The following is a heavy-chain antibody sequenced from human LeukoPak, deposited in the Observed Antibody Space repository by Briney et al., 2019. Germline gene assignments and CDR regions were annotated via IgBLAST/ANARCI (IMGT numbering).Heavy chain of an antibody. CDR3: TRDVIYASEIYSYGDS. Sequence: PGGSLRLSCVASGFTFSSFGMSWVRQAPGKGLEWVSVLYRGGGTAYADSVKGRFTISRDNSKNTVYLQMNSLRAEDTAVYYCTRDVIYASEIYSYGDSWGQGTLVTVSS. J-gene: IGHJ4*02. V-gene: IGHV3-66*01. CDR2: LYRGGGT. CDR1: GFTFSSFG. D-gene: IGHD3-16*01.